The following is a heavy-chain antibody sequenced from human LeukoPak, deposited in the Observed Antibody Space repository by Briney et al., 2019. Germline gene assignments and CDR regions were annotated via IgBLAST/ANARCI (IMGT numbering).Heavy chain of an antibody. D-gene: IGHD6-13*01. J-gene: IGHJ4*02. CDR3: ARGGGSSWCLDC. CDR1: GFTFSSYK. CDR2: ISTSDTTI. V-gene: IGHV3-48*03. Sequence: GGSLRLSCAASGFTFSSYKMNWVRQAPGKGLEWVSYISTSDTTIYYADSVKGRFTISRDNAKNSLYLQMTSLRVEDTAVYYCARGGGSSWCLDCWGQGTLVTVSS.